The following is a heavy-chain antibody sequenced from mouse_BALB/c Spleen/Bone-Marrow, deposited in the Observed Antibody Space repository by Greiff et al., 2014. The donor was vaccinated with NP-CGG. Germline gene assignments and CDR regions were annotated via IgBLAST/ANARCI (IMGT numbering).Heavy chain of an antibody. J-gene: IGHJ1*01. CDR3: AREGSGLRGYFDV. V-gene: IGHV1S132*01. CDR1: GYTFTSYW. CDR2: IFPGTGTT. Sequence: QVQLQQSGAELVKPGASVKLSCKTSGYTFTSYWIQWVKQRPGQGLGWIGEIFPGTGTTYYNEKFKGKATLTIDTSSSTAYMQLSSLTSEDSAVYFCAREGSGLRGYFDVWGAGTTVTVSS. D-gene: IGHD3-1*01.